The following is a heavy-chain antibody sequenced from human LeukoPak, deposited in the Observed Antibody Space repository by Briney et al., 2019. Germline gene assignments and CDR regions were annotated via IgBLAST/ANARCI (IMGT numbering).Heavy chain of an antibody. CDR3: ARVAYDGPVAAGSLDY. D-gene: IGHD6-13*01. CDR1: GGSLSKYY. Sequence: SETLSLTCTVSGGSLSKYYWSWIRQPPGDTREWIGYIYYSGSTNYNPSLKSRATISVDTPKNQFSLNLNSVTAADTAVYYCARVAYDGPVAAGSLDYWGQGTLVPVSS. CDR2: IYYSGST. V-gene: IGHV4-59*01. J-gene: IGHJ4*02.